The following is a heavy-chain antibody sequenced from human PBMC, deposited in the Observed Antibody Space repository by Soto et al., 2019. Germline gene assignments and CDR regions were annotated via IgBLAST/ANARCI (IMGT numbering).Heavy chain of an antibody. Sequence: QITLKESGPTLIKPTQTLTLTCTFSGFSLSTSGVGVGWIRQPPGKALEWLALIYWDDDKRYSPSLKSRLTITKDTSKNQVVLTMTNKDPVDTATYYCAHSRSGLGGANFDYWGQGTLVTVSS. D-gene: IGHD3-16*01. J-gene: IGHJ4*02. CDR3: AHSRSGLGGANFDY. V-gene: IGHV2-5*02. CDR2: IYWDDDK. CDR1: GFSLSTSGVG.